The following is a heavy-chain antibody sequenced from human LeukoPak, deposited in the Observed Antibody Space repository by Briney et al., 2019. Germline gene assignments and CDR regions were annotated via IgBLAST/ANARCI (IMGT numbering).Heavy chain of an antibody. V-gene: IGHV4-39*07. D-gene: IGHD3-10*01. J-gene: IGHJ4*02. CDR2: IYYSGST. Sequence: SETLSLTCTVSGGSISSSSYYWGWIRQPPGKGLEWIGSIYYSGSTYYNPSLKSRVTISVDTSKNQFSLKLSSVTAADTAVYYCARIAWFGELLYFDYWGQGTLVTVSS. CDR1: GGSISSSSYY. CDR3: ARIAWFGELLYFDY.